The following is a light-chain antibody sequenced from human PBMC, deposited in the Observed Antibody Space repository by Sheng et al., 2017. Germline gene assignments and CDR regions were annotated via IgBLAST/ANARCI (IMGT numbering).Light chain of an antibody. J-gene: IGKJ1*01. CDR2: AAS. V-gene: IGKV1-27*01. CDR3: QKYISAPPT. CDR1: QGISNY. Sequence: IRMTQSPSSFSASTGDRVTITCRASQGISNYLAWYQQKPGKVPKLLIYAASTLQSGVPSRFSGSGSGTDFTLTISSLQPEDVATYYCQKYISAPPTFGQGTKVEIK.